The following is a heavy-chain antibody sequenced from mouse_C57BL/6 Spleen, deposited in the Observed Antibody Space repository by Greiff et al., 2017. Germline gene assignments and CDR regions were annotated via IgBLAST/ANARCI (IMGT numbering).Heavy chain of an antibody. D-gene: IGHD2-5*01. V-gene: IGHV5-17*01. Sequence: VQLKESGGGLVKPGGSLKLSCAASGFTFSDYGMHWVRQAPEKGLEWVAYISSGSSTIYYADTVKGRFTISRDNAKNTLFLQMTSLRSEDTAMYYCARPGSNYEDAMDYWGQGTSVTVSS. CDR3: ARPGSNYEDAMDY. CDR2: ISSGSSTI. CDR1: GFTFSDYG. J-gene: IGHJ4*01.